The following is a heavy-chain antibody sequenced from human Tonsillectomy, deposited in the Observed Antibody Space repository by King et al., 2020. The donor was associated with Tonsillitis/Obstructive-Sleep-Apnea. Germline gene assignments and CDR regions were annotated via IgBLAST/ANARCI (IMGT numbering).Heavy chain of an antibody. V-gene: IGHV4-59*01. CDR2: IYYSGST. Sequence: VQLQESGPGLVKPSETLSLTCTVSGGSISSYYWSWIRQPPGKGLECIGYIYYSGSTKYNPSLKSRVTISVDTSKNQFSLKLNSVTAADTAVYYCAREGAVMNAFDIWGQGTMVTVSS. CDR3: AREGAVMNAFDI. D-gene: IGHD2-8*01. CDR1: GGSISSYY. J-gene: IGHJ3*02.